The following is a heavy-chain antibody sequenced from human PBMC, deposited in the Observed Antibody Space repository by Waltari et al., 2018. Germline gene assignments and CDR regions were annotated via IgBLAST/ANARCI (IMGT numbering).Heavy chain of an antibody. D-gene: IGHD6-19*01. J-gene: IGHJ4*02. CDR1: GYTFTTYP. Sequence: QVQLAQSGAEVKKPGASVKVSCKAPGYTFTTYPIHWVRQAPGQGLEWMGWINAGNGNTKYSHNFQGRLTITRDTSATTAYMELSSLTSEDTALYYCAKDGGWYYLESWGQGTLVTVSS. CDR2: INAGNGNT. V-gene: IGHV1-3*01. CDR3: AKDGGWYYLES.